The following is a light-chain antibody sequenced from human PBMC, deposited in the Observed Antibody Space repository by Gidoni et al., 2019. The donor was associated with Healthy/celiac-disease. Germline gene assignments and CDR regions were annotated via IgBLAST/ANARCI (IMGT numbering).Light chain of an antibody. CDR2: KAS. CDR1: QSISSW. J-gene: IGKJ1*01. Sequence: IQMTQSPSTLSASVGDRVTITCRASQSISSWLAWYQQKPGKAPKLLIYKASSLESGVPSRFSGSGSGTEFTLTISSLQPDDFATYYCQQYNSYSWTFXXXTKVEIK. V-gene: IGKV1-5*03. CDR3: QQYNSYSWT.